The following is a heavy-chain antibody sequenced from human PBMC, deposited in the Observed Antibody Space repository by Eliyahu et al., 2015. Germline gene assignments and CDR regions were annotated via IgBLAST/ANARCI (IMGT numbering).Heavy chain of an antibody. Sequence: QVQLQESGPGLVKPSETLSLTCTVXGGSVSSANYYWSWIRQPPGKGLEWIGYIYYTGTTNYNPSLESRVTISIDTSKNQFSLKLSSVTAADTAVYYCAALYYYYYGMDVWGQGTTVTVSS. CDR2: IYYTGTT. CDR3: AALYYYYYGMDV. J-gene: IGHJ6*02. V-gene: IGHV4-61*01. CDR1: GGSVSSANYY.